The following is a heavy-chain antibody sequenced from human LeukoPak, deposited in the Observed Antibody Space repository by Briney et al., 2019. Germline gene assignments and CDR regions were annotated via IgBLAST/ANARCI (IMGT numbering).Heavy chain of an antibody. CDR1: GASISSSTDY. CDR2: IYYSGST. CDR3: ARRVLRYFDWLSKYNWFDP. V-gene: IGHV4-39*01. D-gene: IGHD3-9*01. Sequence: PSETLSLTCTVSGASISSSTDYWGWIRQPPGKGLEWIANIYYSGSTYYNPSLKSRVTISVDTSKNQFSLKLSSVTAADTAVYYCARRVLRYFDWLSKYNWFDPWGQGTLVTVSS. J-gene: IGHJ5*02.